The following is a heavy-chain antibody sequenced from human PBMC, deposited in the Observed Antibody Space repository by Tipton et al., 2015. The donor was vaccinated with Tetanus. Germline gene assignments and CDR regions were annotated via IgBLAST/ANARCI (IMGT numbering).Heavy chain of an antibody. CDR1: GGPVSSSNW. CDR2: IYYSGTT. D-gene: IGHD4-17*01. J-gene: IGHJ3*01. V-gene: IGHV4-4*02. CDR3: ARPSTTVTPRAFDV. Sequence: TLSLTCDVSGGPVSSSNWWSWVRQAPGKGLEWIGEIYYSGTTNYNPSPKSRVTISLDTSKNRFSLKLTSVTAADAAVYYCARPSTTVTPRAFDVWGQGTMVTVSS.